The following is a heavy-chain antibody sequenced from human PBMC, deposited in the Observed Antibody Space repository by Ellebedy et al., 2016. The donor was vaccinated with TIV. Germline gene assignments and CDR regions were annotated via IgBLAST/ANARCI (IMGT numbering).Heavy chain of an antibody. V-gene: IGHV1-18*01. CDR1: GYTFTSYG. J-gene: IGHJ6*02. Sequence: AASVKVSCKASGYTFTSYGISWVRQAPGQGLEWMGWISAYTGNTNYAQKLQGRVTMTTDTSTSTAYMELRSLRSDDTAVYFCTRYSGSGTYYRNGMDVWGQGTTVTVSS. D-gene: IGHD3-10*01. CDR3: TRYSGSGTYYRNGMDV. CDR2: ISAYTGNT.